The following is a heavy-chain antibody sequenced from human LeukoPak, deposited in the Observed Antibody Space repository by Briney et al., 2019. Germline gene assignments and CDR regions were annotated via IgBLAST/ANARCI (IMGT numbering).Heavy chain of an antibody. V-gene: IGHV4-34*01. J-gene: IGHJ4*02. CDR2: INHSGST. CDR1: GGSFSGYY. CDR3: ARARGKQQLVDY. D-gene: IGHD6-13*01. Sequence: SETLSLTCAVYGGSFSGYYWSWIRQPPGKGLEWIGEINHSGSTNYNPSLKSRVTISVDTSKNQFSLKLSSVTAADTAVYYCARARGKQQLVDYWGQGTLVTVSS.